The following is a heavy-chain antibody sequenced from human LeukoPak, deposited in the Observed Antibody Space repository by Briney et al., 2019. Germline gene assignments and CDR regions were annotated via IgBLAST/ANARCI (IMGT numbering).Heavy chain of an antibody. D-gene: IGHD3-10*01. J-gene: IGHJ4*02. CDR1: GFTFSSYD. CDR3: ARGLYYYGSGSLGSFSFDY. Sequence: GGSLRLSCAASGFTFSSYDMHWVRQATGKGLEWVSAIGTAGDTYYPGSVKGRFTISRENAKNSLYLQMNSLRAGDTAVYYCARGLYYYGSGSLGSFSFDYWGQGTLVTVSS. CDR2: IGTAGDT. V-gene: IGHV3-13*01.